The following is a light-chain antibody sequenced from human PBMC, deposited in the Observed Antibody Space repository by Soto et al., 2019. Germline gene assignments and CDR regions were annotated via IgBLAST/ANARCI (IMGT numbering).Light chain of an antibody. CDR1: QSISSW. CDR2: KAS. CDR3: QQYNSYSPLT. Sequence: DIQMTQSPSTLSVSVGDRVTITCRASQSISSWLAWYQQKPGKAPKLLIYKASSLESGVPSRFSGSGSGTEFTLTISSLQPDDFATYYCQQYNSYSPLTFGQGTKVEIK. V-gene: IGKV1-5*03. J-gene: IGKJ1*01.